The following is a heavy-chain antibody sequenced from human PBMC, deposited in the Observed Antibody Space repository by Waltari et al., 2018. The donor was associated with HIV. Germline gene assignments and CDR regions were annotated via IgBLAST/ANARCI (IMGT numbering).Heavy chain of an antibody. D-gene: IGHD3-22*01. CDR3: ARSSSGHFDY. J-gene: IGHJ4*02. V-gene: IGHV3-7*01. CDR2: VKYDNSEM. Sequence: VESGGALVQPGGSLKISCAASGFTFSSFWMTWVRQAPGGGPEWVANVKYDNSEMFYADSVRGRFTIFRDNSKKLVFLQMHNLTTDDSATYLCARSSSGHFDYWGQGTVVTVSS. CDR1: GFTFSSFW.